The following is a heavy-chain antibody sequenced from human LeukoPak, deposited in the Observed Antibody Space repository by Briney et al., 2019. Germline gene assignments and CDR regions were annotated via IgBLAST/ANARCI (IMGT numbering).Heavy chain of an antibody. CDR2: INHSGST. CDR3: ARSQYLVAGTGYFQH. Sequence: SETLSLTCAVYGGSFSGYYWSWIRQPPGEGLEWIGEINHSGSTNYNPSLKSRVTISVDTSKNQFSLKLSSVTAADTAVYYCARSQYLVAGTGYFQHWGQGTLVTVSS. J-gene: IGHJ1*01. CDR1: GGSFSGYY. D-gene: IGHD6-19*01. V-gene: IGHV4-34*01.